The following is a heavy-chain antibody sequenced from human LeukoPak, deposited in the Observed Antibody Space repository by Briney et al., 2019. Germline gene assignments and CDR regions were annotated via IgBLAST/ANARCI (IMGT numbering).Heavy chain of an antibody. CDR1: GFTFSSYG. V-gene: IGHV3-33*06. CDR3: AKIRYYYDSSGYYDY. CDR2: IWYDGSNK. D-gene: IGHD3-22*01. Sequence: SGGSLRPSCAASGFTFSSYGMHWVRQAPGKGLEWVAVIWYDGSNKYYADSVKGRFTISRDNSKNTLYLQMNSLRAEDTAVYHCAKIRYYYDSSGYYDYWGQGTLVTVSS. J-gene: IGHJ4*02.